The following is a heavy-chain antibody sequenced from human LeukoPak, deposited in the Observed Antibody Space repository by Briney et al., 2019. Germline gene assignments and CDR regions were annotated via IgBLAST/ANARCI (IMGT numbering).Heavy chain of an antibody. CDR1: GFTFSSYA. J-gene: IGHJ6*02. V-gene: IGHV3-30*04. CDR2: ISYGGSNK. CDR3: ARVLVRDGWFGELLVLYGMDV. D-gene: IGHD3-10*01. Sequence: GRSLRLSCAASGFTFSSYAMHWVRQAPGKGLEWVAVISYGGSNKYYADSVKGRFTISRDNSKNTLYLQMNSLRAEDTAVYYCARVLVRDGWFGELLVLYGMDVWGQGTTVTVSS.